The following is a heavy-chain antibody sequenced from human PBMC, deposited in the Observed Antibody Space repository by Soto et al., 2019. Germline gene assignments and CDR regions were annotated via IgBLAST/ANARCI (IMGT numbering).Heavy chain of an antibody. CDR3: ARGIGYGGKFDAFDI. J-gene: IGHJ3*02. D-gene: IGHD4-17*01. CDR2: INPNSGGT. Sequence: PGPPVKVSCKASGYIFTDYYMHWVRQAPGQELGWMGRINPNSGGTNYAQKFQGRVTMTRDTSISTAYMELSRLRSDDTAVYYCARGIGYGGKFDAFDIWGQGTMVTVS. CDR1: GYIFTDYY. V-gene: IGHV1-2*06.